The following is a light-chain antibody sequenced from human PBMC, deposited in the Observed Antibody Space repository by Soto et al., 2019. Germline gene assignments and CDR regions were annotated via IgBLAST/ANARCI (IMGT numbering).Light chain of an antibody. V-gene: IGKV1-5*03. Sequence: DIQMTQSPSTLPASVGDRVTITCRASQSISSWLAWYQQKPGKAPKLLIYKASSLESGVPSRFSGSGSGTEFTLTISSLQPDDFATYYCQQYNSYWTCGQGTKGDIK. CDR2: KAS. J-gene: IGKJ1*01. CDR3: QQYNSYWT. CDR1: QSISSW.